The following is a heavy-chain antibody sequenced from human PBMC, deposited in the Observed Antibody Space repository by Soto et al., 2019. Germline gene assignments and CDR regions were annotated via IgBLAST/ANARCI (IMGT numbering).Heavy chain of an antibody. CDR1: GFTFSRYS. V-gene: IGHV3-48*02. J-gene: IGHJ4*02. D-gene: IGHD3-22*01. CDR3: ARGLYYYDSRGYWGY. CDR2: ISSSHSTI. Sequence: GSLRVSCAASGFTFSRYSMNWVRQAPGKGLEWVSYISSSHSTIYYADSVKGRFTISRDNAKNSLYLQMNSLRDEDTAVYYCARGLYYYDSRGYWGYWGQGTLVTVSS.